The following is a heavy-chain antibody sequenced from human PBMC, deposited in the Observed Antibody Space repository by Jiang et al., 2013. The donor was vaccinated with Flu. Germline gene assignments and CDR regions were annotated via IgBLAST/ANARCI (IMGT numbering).Heavy chain of an antibody. CDR3: ARPNRGTSTTYYYYGMDV. D-gene: IGHD1-14*01. Sequence: KSPGESLRISCKGSGYSFTSYWISWVRQMPGKGLEWMGRIDPSDSYTNYSPSFQGHVTISADKSISTAYLQWSSLKASDTAMYYCARPNRGTSTTYYYYGMDVWGQGTTVTVSS. CDR1: GYSFTSYW. J-gene: IGHJ6*02. CDR2: IDPSDSYT. V-gene: IGHV5-10-1*01.